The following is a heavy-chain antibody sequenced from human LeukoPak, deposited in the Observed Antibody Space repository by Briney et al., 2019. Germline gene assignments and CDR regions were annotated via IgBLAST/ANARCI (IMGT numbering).Heavy chain of an antibody. CDR1: GGSISSYY. CDR3: ARQYSSGCYDY. J-gene: IGHJ4*02. D-gene: IGHD6-19*01. V-gene: IGHV4-4*07. Sequence: SETLSLTCTVSGGSISSYYWSWIRQPAGKGLEWIGRIYTRGSTNYNPSLKSRVTMSVDTSKNQCSLKLSSETAADTAVYYCARQYSSGCYDYWGQGTLVTVSP. CDR2: IYTRGST.